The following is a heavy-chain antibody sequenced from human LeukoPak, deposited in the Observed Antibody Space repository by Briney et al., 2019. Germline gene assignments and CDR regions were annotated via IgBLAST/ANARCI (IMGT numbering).Heavy chain of an antibody. CDR1: GLTSRSYT. Sequence: GGSLRLSCAASGLTSRSYTMTWLRQAPGKGLEWVSTISQSGGRTYYADSVTGRFTISRDNSNNMVYLQMSSLRAEDTAIYYCAKDSMWGNDVFDAFDFWGRGTMVTVSS. CDR2: ISQSGGRT. V-gene: IGHV3-23*01. CDR3: AKDSMWGNDVFDAFDF. J-gene: IGHJ3*01. D-gene: IGHD3-16*01.